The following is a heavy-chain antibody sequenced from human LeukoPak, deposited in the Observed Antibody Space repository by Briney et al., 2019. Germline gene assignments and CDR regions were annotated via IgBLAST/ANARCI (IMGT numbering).Heavy chain of an antibody. J-gene: IGHJ4*02. Sequence: GGSLRLSCAASEFTSSGDWMHWVRHAPGKGLVWVARLKNDGSSAEYANSAQGRFIISRDNGRNTVFLQMDSLRGDDTAIYYCARARGGYVLDSWGQGTQVIVSS. CDR2: LKNDGSSA. V-gene: IGHV3-74*03. CDR3: ARARGGYVLDS. D-gene: IGHD2-15*01. CDR1: EFTSSGDW.